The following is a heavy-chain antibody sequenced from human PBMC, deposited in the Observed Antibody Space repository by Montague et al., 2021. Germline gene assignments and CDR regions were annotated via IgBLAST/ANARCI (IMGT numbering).Heavy chain of an antibody. CDR2: LDYSGTT. V-gene: IGHV4-39*01. D-gene: IGHD1-14*01. Sequence: SETLSLTCSVSGDSISSKGNFWGWIRQPPGKGLEWVGVLDYSGTTYYSPSLRSRVTISVDTSKSQFSLKLTAVTAADTAVYYCARHRSRHHSKAFVASDHYFYMDVWGTGTTVAVSS. CDR1: GDSISSKGNF. J-gene: IGHJ6*03. CDR3: ARHRSRHHSKAFVASDHYFYMDV.